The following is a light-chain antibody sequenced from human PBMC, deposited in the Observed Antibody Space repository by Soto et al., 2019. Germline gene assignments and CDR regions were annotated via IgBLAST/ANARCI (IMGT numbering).Light chain of an antibody. V-gene: IGKV1-39*01. J-gene: IGKJ1*01. CDR2: AAS. Sequence: DIQMTQSPSSLSASVGDRVTITCRASQSISSYLNWYQQKPGKAPKLLIYAASSLQSGVPSRFSGSGSGTDFTLTISSLQPEDVATYYCQQSYRTQWTFGQGTKVEIK. CDR1: QSISSY. CDR3: QQSYRTQWT.